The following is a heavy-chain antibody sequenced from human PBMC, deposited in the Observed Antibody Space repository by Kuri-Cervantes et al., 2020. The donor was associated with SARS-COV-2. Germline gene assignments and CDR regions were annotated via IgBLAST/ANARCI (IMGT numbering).Heavy chain of an antibody. CDR3: AREQWLELDAFDI. CDR1: GFSFSMYW. J-gene: IGHJ3*02. CDR2: IKKDGSKK. V-gene: IGHV3-7*01. Sequence: GESLKVSCAASGFSFSMYWMSWVRQAPGKGLEWVANIKKDGSKKYYVDSVKGRFTIPRDNAKNSLYLQMNSLRAEDTAVYYCAREQWLELDAFDIWGQRTMVTVSS. D-gene: IGHD6-19*01.